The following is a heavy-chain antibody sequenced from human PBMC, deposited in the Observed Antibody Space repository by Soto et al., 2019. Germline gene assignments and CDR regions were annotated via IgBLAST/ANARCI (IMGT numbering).Heavy chain of an antibody. CDR2: IYHSGST. CDR1: GDSISSVDHY. Sequence: KTSETLSLTCTVSGDSISSVDHYWSWIRQPPGKGLEWMGYIYHSGSTYYNPSLKSRVTISVDTSKNQFSLKLSSVTAADTAVYYCASFEYSSGWYSDYWGQGTLVTVSS. CDR3: ASFEYSSGWYSDY. J-gene: IGHJ4*02. V-gene: IGHV4-30-4*01. D-gene: IGHD6-19*01.